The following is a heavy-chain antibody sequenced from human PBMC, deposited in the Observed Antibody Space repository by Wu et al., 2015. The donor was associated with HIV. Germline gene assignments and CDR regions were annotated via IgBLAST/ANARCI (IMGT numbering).Heavy chain of an antibody. CDR2: MNGKSGNT. CDR1: GYTFPSYD. CDR3: ARGGYFGSSHYHYGMDV. J-gene: IGHJ6*02. Sequence: QVQLVQSGAEVKKPGASVKVSCKASGYTFPSYDVNWVRQASGQGLEWMGWMNGKSGNTGYAQKFQGRVTMTRDTSISTAYMELSSLRSDDTAVYYCARGGYFGSSHYHYGMDVVGPRDHGHRLL. D-gene: IGHD3-10*01. V-gene: IGHV1-8*01.